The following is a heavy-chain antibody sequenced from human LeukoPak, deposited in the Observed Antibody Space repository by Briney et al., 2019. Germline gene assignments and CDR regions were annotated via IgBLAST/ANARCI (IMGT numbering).Heavy chain of an antibody. CDR3: ARDQRPSCLGGICYSGDY. CDR1: GGTFHSYI. J-gene: IGHJ4*02. V-gene: IGHV1-69*13. D-gene: IGHD2-15*01. Sequence: GASVKVSCKASGGTFHSYIVTWVRQAPGLGLEWMGGIVPIIGTANYAQKFQGRVTITADDSTSTAYMELRSLRSEDTAIYYCARDQRPSCLGGICYSGDYWGQGTLVTVTS. CDR2: IVPIIGTA.